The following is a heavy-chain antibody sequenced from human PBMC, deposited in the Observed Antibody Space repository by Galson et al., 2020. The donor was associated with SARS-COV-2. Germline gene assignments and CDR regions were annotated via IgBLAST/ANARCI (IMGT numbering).Heavy chain of an antibody. Sequence: GASVKVFCKVSGYTLTELSMHWVRQAPGKGLEWMGGFDPEDGETIYAQKFQGRVTMTEDISTDTAYMELSSLRSEDTAVYYCATAPPMVRGSWFDPWGQGTLVTVSS. D-gene: IGHD3-10*01. CDR3: ATAPPMVRGSWFDP. CDR1: GYTLTELS. J-gene: IGHJ5*02. CDR2: FDPEDGET. V-gene: IGHV1-24*01.